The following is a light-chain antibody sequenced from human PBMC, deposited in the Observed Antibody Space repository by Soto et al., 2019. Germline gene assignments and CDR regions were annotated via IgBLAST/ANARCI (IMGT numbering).Light chain of an antibody. CDR1: SSDISNYNY. CDR2: EVS. Sequence: QSALTQPASVSGSPGQSITISCTGSSSDISNYNYVSWYQQYPGKAPRLIISEVSTRPSGVSNRFSGSKSGSTASLTISGLQAAYEADYFCTSYTPSSTYVFGPGTKLTVL. V-gene: IGLV2-14*01. J-gene: IGLJ1*01. CDR3: TSYTPSSTYV.